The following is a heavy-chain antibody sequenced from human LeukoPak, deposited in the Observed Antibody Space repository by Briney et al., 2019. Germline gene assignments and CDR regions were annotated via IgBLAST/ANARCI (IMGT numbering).Heavy chain of an antibody. V-gene: IGHV4-28*01. Sequence: PSETLSLTCAVSGYSISSSKWWGWIRQPPGKGLEWIGYIYYSGSTYYNPSLKSRVTISVDTSKNQFSLKLSSVTAGDTAVYYCARRDREQPDAFDIWGQGTMVTVSS. CDR2: IYYSGST. D-gene: IGHD6-13*01. J-gene: IGHJ3*02. CDR1: GYSISSSKW. CDR3: ARRDREQPDAFDI.